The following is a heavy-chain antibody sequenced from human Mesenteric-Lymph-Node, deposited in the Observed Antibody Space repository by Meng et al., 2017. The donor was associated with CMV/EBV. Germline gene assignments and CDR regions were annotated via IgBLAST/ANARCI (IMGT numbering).Heavy chain of an antibody. CDR2: IRSKIYGGTT. Sequence: GGSLRLSCTTSGFTFPDYAMHWVRQAPGKGLEWVGFIRSKIYGGTTEYAASVKGRFTISRDNSESIAYLQMNSLKTEDTAVYYCSRDPYYEGSYQYGMDVWGQGTTVTVSS. CDR3: SRDPYYEGSYQYGMDV. V-gene: IGHV3-49*04. D-gene: IGHD3-16*01. J-gene: IGHJ6*02. CDR1: GFTFPDYA.